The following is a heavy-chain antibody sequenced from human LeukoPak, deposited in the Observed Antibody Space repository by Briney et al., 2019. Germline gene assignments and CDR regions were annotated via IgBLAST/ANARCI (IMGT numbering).Heavy chain of an antibody. CDR1: GGSISSGAYY. D-gene: IGHD5-24*01. Sequence: SETPSLTCTVSGGSISSGAYYWGWIRQPPGKGLECIGNIYYTGNTYYNPSLKSRVTISVDTSKNQFSLKLGSVTAADTAVYYCASNLHGYNNFDYWGQGILVTVSS. J-gene: IGHJ4*02. CDR3: ASNLHGYNNFDY. V-gene: IGHV4-39*05. CDR2: IYYTGNT.